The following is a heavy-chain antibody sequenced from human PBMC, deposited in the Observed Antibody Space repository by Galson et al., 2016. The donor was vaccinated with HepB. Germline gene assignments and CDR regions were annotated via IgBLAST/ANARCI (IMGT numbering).Heavy chain of an antibody. V-gene: IGHV4-34*01. CDR1: NGSFSGHY. CDR2: INHTGNT. CDR3: ARTPYFSGSSGIDY. D-gene: IGHD6-19*01. J-gene: IGHJ4*02. Sequence: SETLSLTCAVYNGSFSGHYWSWIRQPPGKGLEWIGEINHTGNTNYSPSLKSRVTMSVDTSKNHFSLKLSSVTAADTAVYYCARTPYFSGSSGIDYWGQGTLVAVSS.